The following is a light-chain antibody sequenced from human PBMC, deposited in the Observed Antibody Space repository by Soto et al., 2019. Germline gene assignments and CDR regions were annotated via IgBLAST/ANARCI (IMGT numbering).Light chain of an antibody. Sequence: DVVLTQTPLSSPVTLGQPASISCRSSQSLVYSDGNTYLSWLQQRPGQPPRLLIYQISNRFSGVPDRFSGSGAGTDFTLKISRVEAEDVGVYYCMQFAHFPRTFGQRTKVKI. CDR3: MQFAHFPRT. J-gene: IGKJ1*01. V-gene: IGKV2-24*01. CDR2: QIS. CDR1: QSLVYSDGNTY.